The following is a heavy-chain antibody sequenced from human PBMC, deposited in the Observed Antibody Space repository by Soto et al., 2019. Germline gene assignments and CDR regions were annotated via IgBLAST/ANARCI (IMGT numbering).Heavy chain of an antibody. CDR1: GSRFSDYY. Sequence: GGSRRLSCASSGSRFSDYYMTWVRLAPGKGLEWVAYIAQDGTEIYNVDSVRGRFTISRDSAKSSVYLHMNGLTAEDTALYYCARWSQAMDVWGQGTSVTVSS. J-gene: IGHJ6*02. D-gene: IGHD2-15*01. V-gene: IGHV3-7*03. CDR2: IAQDGTEI. CDR3: ARWSQAMDV.